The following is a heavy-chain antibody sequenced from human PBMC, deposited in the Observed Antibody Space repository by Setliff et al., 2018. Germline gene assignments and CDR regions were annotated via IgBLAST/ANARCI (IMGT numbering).Heavy chain of an antibody. CDR1: GYTFTYLG. D-gene: IGHD2-8*02. CDR2: IHAGSSNT. CDR3: ARMSTSGPHYDY. V-gene: IGHV1-3*01. J-gene: IGHJ4*02. Sequence: ASVKVSCKASGYTFTYLGLSWVRQAPGQTLEWMGWIHAGSSNTLYSKRIQDRITISRDTSATTVHMELSSLRSDDTAVYYCARMSTSGPHYDYWGQGNLVTVSS.